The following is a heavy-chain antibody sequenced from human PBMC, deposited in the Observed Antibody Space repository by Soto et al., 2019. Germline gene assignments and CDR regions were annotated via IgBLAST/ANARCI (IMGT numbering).Heavy chain of an antibody. D-gene: IGHD2-15*01. Sequence: EVQLLESGGGLVQPGGSLRLSCAASGFTFSSYSMIWVRQAPGKGLEWVSAISRSSDNILYADSVKGRFTISRDNSKNTLYLQMNSRRAEDTAVYYCAHCSGGSCYSDGFDIWGQGTMVTVSS. CDR3: AHCSGGSCYSDGFDI. CDR1: GFTFSSYS. J-gene: IGHJ3*02. CDR2: ISRSSDNI. V-gene: IGHV3-23*01.